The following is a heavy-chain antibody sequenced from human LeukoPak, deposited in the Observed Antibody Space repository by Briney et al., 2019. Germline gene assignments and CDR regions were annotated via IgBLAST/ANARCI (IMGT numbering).Heavy chain of an antibody. J-gene: IGHJ4*02. CDR2: ISYDGSNK. D-gene: IGHD2-8*01. Sequence: GRSLRLSCAASGFTFSSYGMHWVRQAPGKGLEWVAVISYDGSNKYYADSVKGRFTISRDNSKNTLYLQMNSLRAEDTAVYYCAKGKYCTNGVCYLYYFDYWGQGTLVTVSS. CDR3: AKGKYCTNGVCYLYYFDY. CDR1: GFTFSSYG. V-gene: IGHV3-30*18.